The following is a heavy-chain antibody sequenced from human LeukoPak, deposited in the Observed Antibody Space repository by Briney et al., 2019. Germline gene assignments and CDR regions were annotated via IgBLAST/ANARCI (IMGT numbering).Heavy chain of an antibody. V-gene: IGHV3-7*03. CDR2: IKQDGSEK. CDR1: GFTFSSFW. J-gene: IGHJ4*02. D-gene: IGHD3-9*01. Sequence: GGSLRLSCAASGFTFSSFWMSWVRQAPGKGLEWVANIKQDGSEKNYVDSVKGRFTISRDNSKNTLYLQMNSLRAEDTAVYYCAREYYDILDYWGQGTLVTVSS. CDR3: AREYYDILDY.